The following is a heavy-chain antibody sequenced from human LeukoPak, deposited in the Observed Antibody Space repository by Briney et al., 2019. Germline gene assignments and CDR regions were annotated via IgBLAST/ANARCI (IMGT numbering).Heavy chain of an antibody. CDR2: INSDGSSI. CDR1: GFTFSSYW. V-gene: IGHV3-74*03. D-gene: IGHD5-12*01. Sequence: GGSLRLSCAASGFTFSSYWTHWVRQDPGKGLVWVSRINSDGSSITYADSVKGRFTISRDNAKNTLYLQMNSLGVEDTAVYYCAREGRVSGYDFDSWGQGTLVTVSS. J-gene: IGHJ4*02. CDR3: AREGRVSGYDFDS.